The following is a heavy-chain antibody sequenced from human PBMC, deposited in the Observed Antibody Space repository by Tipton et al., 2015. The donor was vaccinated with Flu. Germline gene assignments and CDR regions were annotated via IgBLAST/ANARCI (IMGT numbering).Heavy chain of an antibody. V-gene: IGHV4-39*07. Sequence: LRLSCTVSGGSISSSSYYWGWIRQPSGKGLEWIGSIYYSGNTYYNPSLKSRVTISVDTSKNQFSLKLSSVTAADTAVYYCARDGFITMIVVVTPGAFDIWGQGTMVTVSS. D-gene: IGHD3-22*01. CDR3: ARDGFITMIVVVTPGAFDI. CDR2: IYYSGNT. J-gene: IGHJ3*02. CDR1: GGSISSSSYY.